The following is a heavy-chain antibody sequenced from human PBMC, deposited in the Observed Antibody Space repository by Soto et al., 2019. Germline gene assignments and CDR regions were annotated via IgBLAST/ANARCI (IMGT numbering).Heavy chain of an antibody. CDR2: IRDNGNNK. J-gene: IGHJ4*02. Sequence: PAGSLRLSCAASEFTFRADGMHWVRQAPGKGLEWVAFIRDNGNNKYYADSVKGRFTISRDNAKNSLYLQMNSLRAEDTAVYYCAKRYRVRGYGDFDYWGQGTQVTVSS. CDR3: AKRYRVRGYGDFDY. CDR1: EFTFRADG. D-gene: IGHD5-18*01. V-gene: IGHV3-30*02.